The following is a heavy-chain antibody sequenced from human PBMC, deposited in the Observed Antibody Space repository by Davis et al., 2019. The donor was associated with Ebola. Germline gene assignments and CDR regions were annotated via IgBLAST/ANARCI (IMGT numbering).Heavy chain of an antibody. CDR3: RGIWFGEFNYYFDY. Sequence: PGGSLRLSCAAYGITSSSNGMHLVCHAPCKGLEWVAVISYDGSNKNYADSVKVRFTISRDNSKNTLYLQMNSLRAEDTDVYYCRGIWFGEFNYYFDYWGQGTLVTVSS. J-gene: IGHJ4*02. CDR2: ISYDGSNK. D-gene: IGHD3-10*01. CDR1: GITSSSNG. V-gene: IGHV3-30*03.